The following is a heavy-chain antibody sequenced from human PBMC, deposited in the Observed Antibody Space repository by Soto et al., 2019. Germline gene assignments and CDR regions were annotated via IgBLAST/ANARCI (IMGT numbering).Heavy chain of an antibody. V-gene: IGHV4-4*02. CDR1: GGPIRSSNW. J-gene: IGHJ6*02. D-gene: IGHD3-10*02. CDR2: IYHSGST. Sequence: QVQLQESGPGLVKPSGTLSLTCAVSGGPIRSSNWWSWVRQLPGKGLAWIGEIYHSGSTNYNPSLKSRVSISVDKSKNQFSLKLSSVTAADTAVYYCASVRGGYYYAMDVWGQGTTVTVSS. CDR3: ASVRGGYYYAMDV.